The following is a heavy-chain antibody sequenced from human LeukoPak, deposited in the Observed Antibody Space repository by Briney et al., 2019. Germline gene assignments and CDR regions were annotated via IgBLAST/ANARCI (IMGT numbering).Heavy chain of an antibody. V-gene: IGHV3-11*06. CDR3: ARDEARRSYGI. CDR1: GFTFSDYY. J-gene: IGHJ3*02. CDR2: ISSSSSYT. D-gene: IGHD1-26*01. Sequence: PGVSLRLSCAASGFTFSDYYMSWIRQAPGKGLEWVSYISSSSSYTNYADSVKGRFTISRDNAKNSLYLQMNSLRAEDTAVYYCARDEARRSYGIWGQGTMVTVSS.